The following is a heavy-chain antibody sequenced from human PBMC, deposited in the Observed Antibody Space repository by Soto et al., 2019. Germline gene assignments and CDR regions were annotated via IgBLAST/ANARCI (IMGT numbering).Heavy chain of an antibody. D-gene: IGHD3-22*01. Sequence: GGSLRLSCAASGFTFSSDWMSWVRQAPGKGLEWVANIKQDGSEKYYVDSVKGRFTISRDNAKNSLYLQMNSLRAEDTAVYYCARPDYYDRDYFDYWGQGTLVTVSS. CDR1: GFTFSSDW. V-gene: IGHV3-7*05. J-gene: IGHJ4*02. CDR2: IKQDGSEK. CDR3: ARPDYYDRDYFDY.